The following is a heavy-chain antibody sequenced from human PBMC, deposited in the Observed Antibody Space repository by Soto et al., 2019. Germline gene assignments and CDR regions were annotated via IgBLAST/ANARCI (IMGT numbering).Heavy chain of an antibody. D-gene: IGHD3-22*01. CDR1: GGSISGYY. Sequence: PSETLSLTCTVSGGSISGYYWSWIRQPAGKGLEWIGRIYTSGSTNYNPSLKSRVTMSVDTSKNQFSLKLSSVTAADTAVYCCARVSHYYDSSGYYYLFDYWGQGTLVTVSS. J-gene: IGHJ4*02. CDR2: IYTSGST. V-gene: IGHV4-4*07. CDR3: ARVSHYYDSSGYYYLFDY.